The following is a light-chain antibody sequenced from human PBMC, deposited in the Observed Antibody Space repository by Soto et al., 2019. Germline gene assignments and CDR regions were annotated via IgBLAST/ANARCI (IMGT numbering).Light chain of an antibody. Sequence: DIQMTQAPSTLSASVVYRVTIPCLASQSISTWLAWYQQKPGKAPKLLIYKASTLKSGVPSRFSGSGSGTEFTLTISSLQPDDFATYYCQQGWTFGQGTKVDI. CDR3: QQGWT. J-gene: IGKJ1*01. CDR2: KAS. V-gene: IGKV1-5*03. CDR1: QSISTW.